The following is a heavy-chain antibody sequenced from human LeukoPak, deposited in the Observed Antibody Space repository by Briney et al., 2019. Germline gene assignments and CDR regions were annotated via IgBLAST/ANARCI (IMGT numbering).Heavy chain of an antibody. CDR1: GDTFSSYA. D-gene: IGHD6-13*01. V-gene: IGHV1-69*13. J-gene: IGHJ5*02. Sequence: ASVKVSCKASGDTFSSYAISWVRQAPGQGLEWMGGIIPIFGTANYAQQFQGRVTITADESTSTAYMELSSLRSEDTAVYYCARVYSSSYYRVDPWGQGTLVTVSS. CDR3: ARVYSSSYYRVDP. CDR2: IIPIFGTA.